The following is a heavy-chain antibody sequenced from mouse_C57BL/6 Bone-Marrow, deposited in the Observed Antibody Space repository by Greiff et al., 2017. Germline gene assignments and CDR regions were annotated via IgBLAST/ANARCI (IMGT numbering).Heavy chain of an antibody. D-gene: IGHD2-5*01. V-gene: IGHV1-81*01. CDR1: GYTFTSYG. CDR2: IYPRSGNT. J-gene: IGHJ2*01. Sequence: QVQLQQSGAELARPGASVKLSCKASGYTFTSYGISWVKQRTGQGLEWIGEIYPRSGNTYYNEKFKGKATLTADKSSSTAYMELRSLTSEDSAVXFCARKLGYYSNRFYYWGQGTTLTVSS. CDR3: ARKLGYYSNRFYY.